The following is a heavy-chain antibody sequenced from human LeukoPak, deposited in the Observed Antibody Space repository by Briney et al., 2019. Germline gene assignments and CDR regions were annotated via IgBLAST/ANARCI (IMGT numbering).Heavy chain of an antibody. Sequence: SETLSLTCTVSGGSISSYYWSWIRQPPGKGLEWIGYIYYSGSTNYNPSLKSRVTISVDTSKNQFSLKLSSVTAADTVVYYCARGGDGYNWGKFDYWGQGTLVTVSS. J-gene: IGHJ4*02. CDR3: ARGGDGYNWGKFDY. V-gene: IGHV4-59*01. CDR1: GGSISSYY. CDR2: IYYSGST. D-gene: IGHD5-24*01.